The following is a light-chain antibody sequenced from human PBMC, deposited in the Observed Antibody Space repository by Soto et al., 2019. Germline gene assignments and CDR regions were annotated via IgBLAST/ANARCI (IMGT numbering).Light chain of an antibody. V-gene: IGLV2-14*01. CDR1: SSDVGGYDY. Sequence: QSVLALPASVSGSPGQSITISCTGTSSDVGGYDYVSWYQQHPGKAPKLMIYEVSNRPSGVSNRFSGSKSGNTASLTISGLQAEDEADYYCSSYTSSSTLDVFGTGTKVTVL. J-gene: IGLJ1*01. CDR2: EVS. CDR3: SSYTSSSTLDV.